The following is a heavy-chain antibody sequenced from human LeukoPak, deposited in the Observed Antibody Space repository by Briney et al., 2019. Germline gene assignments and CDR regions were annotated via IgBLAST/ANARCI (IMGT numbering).Heavy chain of an antibody. Sequence: EASVKVSCKASGGTFSSYAISWVRQAPGQGLEWMGRIIPILGIANYAQKFQGRVTITADKSTSTAYMELSSLRSEDTAVYYCARGPLWFGEPDMYYFDYWGQGTLVTVSS. CDR3: ARGPLWFGEPDMYYFDY. CDR1: GGTFSSYA. J-gene: IGHJ4*02. V-gene: IGHV1-69*04. CDR2: IIPILGIA. D-gene: IGHD3-10*01.